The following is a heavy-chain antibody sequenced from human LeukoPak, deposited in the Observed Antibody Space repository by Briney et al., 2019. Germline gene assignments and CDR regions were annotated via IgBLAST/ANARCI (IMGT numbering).Heavy chain of an antibody. J-gene: IGHJ4*02. CDR3: AALGDDSSGYLSIDY. Sequence: GTSVKVSCKASGFTFTSSAVQWVRQARGQRLEWIGWIVVGSGNTNYAQKFQERVTITRDMSTSTAYMELSSLRSEDTAVYYCAALGDDSSGYLSIDYWGQGTLVTVSS. D-gene: IGHD3-22*01. CDR1: GFTFTSSA. CDR2: IVVGSGNT. V-gene: IGHV1-58*01.